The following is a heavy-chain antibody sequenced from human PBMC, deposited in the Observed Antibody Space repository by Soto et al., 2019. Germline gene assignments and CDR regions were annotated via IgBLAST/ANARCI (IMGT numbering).Heavy chain of an antibody. CDR3: AKDHKVVVTRFDY. CDR2: ISGSGGST. Sequence: EVQLLESGGGLVHPGGSLRLSCAASGFTFSSYAMRWVRQAPGKGLEWVSAISGSGGSTYYADSVKGRFTISRDNSKNTLYLQMNSLRAEDTAVYYGAKDHKVVVTRFDYWGQGPLVTVSS. J-gene: IGHJ4*02. CDR1: GFTFSSYA. V-gene: IGHV3-23*01. D-gene: IGHD3-22*01.